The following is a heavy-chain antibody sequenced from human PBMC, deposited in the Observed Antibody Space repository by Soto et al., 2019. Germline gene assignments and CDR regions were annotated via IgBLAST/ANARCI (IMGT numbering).Heavy chain of an antibody. Sequence: QVQLVQSGAEVKKPGASVKVSCKASGYTFTSYDINWVRQATGQGLEWMGWMNPNSGNTGYAQKFQGRVTMTRNTSISTAYMELSSLRSEDTAVYYCARGQSITIFGVFIYDAFDIWGQGTMVTVSS. CDR1: GYTFTSYD. CDR2: MNPNSGNT. V-gene: IGHV1-8*01. CDR3: ARGQSITIFGVFIYDAFDI. D-gene: IGHD3-3*01. J-gene: IGHJ3*02.